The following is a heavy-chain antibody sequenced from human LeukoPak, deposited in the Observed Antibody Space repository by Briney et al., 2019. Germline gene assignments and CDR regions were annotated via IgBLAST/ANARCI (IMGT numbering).Heavy chain of an antibody. D-gene: IGHD3-3*01. CDR3: AKSVVYYDFWSLPNDY. Sequence: GGSLRLSCAASGFTFSSYWMSWVCQAPGKGLEWVAIISYDGSNKYYADSVKGRFTISRDNSKNTLFLQMNSLRAEDTAVYYCAKSVVYYDFWSLPNDYWGQGTLVTVSS. V-gene: IGHV3-30*18. CDR2: ISYDGSNK. J-gene: IGHJ4*02. CDR1: GFTFSSYW.